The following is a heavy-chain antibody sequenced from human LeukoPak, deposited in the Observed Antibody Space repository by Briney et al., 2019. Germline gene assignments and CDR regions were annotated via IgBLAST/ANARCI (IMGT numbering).Heavy chain of an antibody. Sequence: SQTLSLTCAISGDSVSSNSAAWNWIRQSPSRGLEWLGRTYYRSKWYNDYAVSVKSRITINPDTSKNQFSLQLNSVTPEDTAVYYCARAGILTGPVAKSWFDPWGQGTLVTVSS. CDR3: ARAGILTGPVAKSWFDP. CDR2: TYYRSKWYN. CDR1: GDSVSSNSAA. J-gene: IGHJ5*02. V-gene: IGHV6-1*01. D-gene: IGHD3-9*01.